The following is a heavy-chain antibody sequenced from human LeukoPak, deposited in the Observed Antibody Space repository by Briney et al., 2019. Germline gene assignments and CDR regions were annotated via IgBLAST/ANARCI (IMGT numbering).Heavy chain of an antibody. CDR1: GFTFSRYW. V-gene: IGHV3-7*01. J-gene: IGHJ4*02. D-gene: IGHD7-27*01. Sequence: GGSLRLSCAASGFTFSRYWMSWVRQAPGKGLEWVASINQDESAKFYVDSVKGRFTISRDNAKNSLYLQMNSLRAEDTAVYYCARDHWGSEYYFDYWGQGTLVTVSS. CDR2: INQDESAK. CDR3: ARDHWGSEYYFDY.